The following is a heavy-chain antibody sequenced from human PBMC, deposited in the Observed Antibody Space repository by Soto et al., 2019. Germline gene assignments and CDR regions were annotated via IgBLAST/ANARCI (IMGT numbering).Heavy chain of an antibody. D-gene: IGHD1-26*01. V-gene: IGHV4-39*01. CDR1: GGSISAISYC. CDR2: VFYSGAT. J-gene: IGHJ5*02. CDR3: ARHNSGSNWLDP. Sequence: SETLSLTCTVSGGSISAISYCWGWLRQPQGKGLQWIGCVFYSGATYYNPSLKNRVTLSVGTSNNEFSLKLVSVTAPDSAVYYCARHNSGSNWLDPWGQGTLVTVSS.